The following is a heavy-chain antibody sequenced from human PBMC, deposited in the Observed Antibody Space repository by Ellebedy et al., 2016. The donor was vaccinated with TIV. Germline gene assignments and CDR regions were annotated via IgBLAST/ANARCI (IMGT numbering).Heavy chain of an antibody. V-gene: IGHV4-39*07. J-gene: IGHJ4*02. D-gene: IGHD1-26*01. CDR3: ARDYIVGGTYFDY. CDR2: TDHSGRT. CDR1: GGSISSTGYS. Sequence: MPSETLSLTCGVPGGSISSTGYSWSWIRQPPGKALEWIGSTDHSGRTYYNPSLTSRVVLSVDTSKNKFSLNLTSVTAADTALYYCARDYIVGGTYFDYWGQGVLVTVSS.